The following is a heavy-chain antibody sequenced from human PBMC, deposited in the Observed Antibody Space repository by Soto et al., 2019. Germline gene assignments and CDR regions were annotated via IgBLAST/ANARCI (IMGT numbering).Heavy chain of an antibody. Sequence: ASVKVSCKASGYTFTGYYMHWVRQAPGQGLEWMGWINPNSGGTNYAQKFQGRVTMTRDTSISTAYMELSRLRSDDTAVYYCASDYNWNYEYYYYGMDVWGQGTTVTVSS. CDR1: GYTFTGYY. D-gene: IGHD1-7*01. J-gene: IGHJ6*02. CDR3: ASDYNWNYEYYYYGMDV. V-gene: IGHV1-2*02. CDR2: INPNSGGT.